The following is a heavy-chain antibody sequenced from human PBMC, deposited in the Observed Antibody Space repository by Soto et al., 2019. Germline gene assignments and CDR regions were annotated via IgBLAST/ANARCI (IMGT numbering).Heavy chain of an antibody. V-gene: IGHV4-59*01. Sequence: PSEPLSLTCTVSGGSISSYYWSWIRQPPGKGLEWIGYIYYSGSTNYNPSLKSRVTISVDTSKNQFSLKLSSVTAADTAVYYCARGLVRYSGNWFDTWGQETLVTVSS. D-gene: IGHD2-21*01. CDR1: GGSISSYY. CDR2: IYYSGST. CDR3: ARGLVRYSGNWFDT. J-gene: IGHJ5*02.